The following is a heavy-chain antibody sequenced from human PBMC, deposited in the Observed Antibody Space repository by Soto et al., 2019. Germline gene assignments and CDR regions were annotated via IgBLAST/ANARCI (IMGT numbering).Heavy chain of an antibody. CDR2: ILYDGSTE. J-gene: IGHJ4*02. D-gene: IGHD4-17*01. V-gene: IGHV3-30-3*01. CDR3: ASVDYGDEVYDY. Sequence: QVQLVESGGGVVQPGRSLRLSCAASGFTFSTYPMHWVRQAPGKGLEWVAIILYDGSTEYYADSVKGRFTISRDNSEKTLYLQMNCLRPEDTAVYYCASVDYGDEVYDYWGQGTLVTVSS. CDR1: GFTFSTYP.